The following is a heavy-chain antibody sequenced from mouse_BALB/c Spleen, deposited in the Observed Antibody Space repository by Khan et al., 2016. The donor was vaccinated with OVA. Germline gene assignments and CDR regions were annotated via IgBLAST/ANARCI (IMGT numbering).Heavy chain of an antibody. CDR2: VSTGGHYT. CDR3: ARLAYYYDSEGFAY. V-gene: IGHV5-6*01. D-gene: IGHD1-1*01. Sequence: EVKLVESGGDVVKPGGSLKLSCAASGFTFSTYGMSWVRQTPDKRLEWVATVSTGGHYTYYPDTVKGRFTISRDTAKNTLYLQMSSLKSEDTAIFYCARLAYYYDSEGFAYWGQGTLVTVSA. J-gene: IGHJ3*01. CDR1: GFTFSTYG.